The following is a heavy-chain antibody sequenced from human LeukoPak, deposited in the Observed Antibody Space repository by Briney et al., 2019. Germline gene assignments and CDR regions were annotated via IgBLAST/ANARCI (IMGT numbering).Heavy chain of an antibody. CDR2: VSGSGSNT. V-gene: IGHV3-23*01. CDR1: GFTFIIYA. J-gene: IGHJ4*02. CDR3: AKGEAMTTVVPIDY. D-gene: IGHD4-23*01. Sequence: GGSLRLSCAASGFTFIIYAMSWVRQAPGKGLEWVSGVSGSGSNTYYADSVKGRFTISRDNSKNTLSLQMNSLRAEDTAVYYCAKGEAMTTVVPIDYWGQGTLVTVSS.